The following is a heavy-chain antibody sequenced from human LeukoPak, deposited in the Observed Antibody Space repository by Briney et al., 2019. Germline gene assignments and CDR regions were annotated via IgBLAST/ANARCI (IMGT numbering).Heavy chain of an antibody. CDR3: ARGNVRSFDY. D-gene: IGHD3-10*02. J-gene: IGHJ4*02. Sequence: GASVKVSCKASGYTFTSYDINWVRQAPGQGLEWMGSMNPNSGNTGYAHKFQGRVTMTRNTAMSTAYMELSSLRSADTAMCCCARGNVRSFDYWGQGTLVIVSS. CDR2: MNPNSGNT. CDR1: GYTFTSYD. V-gene: IGHV1-8*01.